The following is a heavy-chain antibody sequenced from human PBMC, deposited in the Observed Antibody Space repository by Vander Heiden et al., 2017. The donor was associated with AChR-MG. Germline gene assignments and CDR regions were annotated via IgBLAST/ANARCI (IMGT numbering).Heavy chain of an antibody. CDR3: ASRPRTKYCSSTSCSLSV. D-gene: IGHD2-2*01. Sequence: QLQLQESGPGLVKPSEALSLTCTVSGGRISSSSYYWGWIRQPPGKGLEWIGSIYYSGSTYYNPSLKSRVTISVDTSKNQFSLKLSSVTAADTAVYYCASRPRTKYCSSTSCSLSVWGQGTTVTVSS. J-gene: IGHJ6*02. CDR1: GGRISSSSYY. CDR2: IYYSGST. V-gene: IGHV4-39*01.